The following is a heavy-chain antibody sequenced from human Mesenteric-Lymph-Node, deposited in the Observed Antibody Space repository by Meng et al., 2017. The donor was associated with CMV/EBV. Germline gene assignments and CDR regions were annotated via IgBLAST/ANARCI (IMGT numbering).Heavy chain of an antibody. V-gene: IGHV3-11*01. CDR2: ISNSGSTI. CDR3: AKGLVPYTTSSFYYYGMDV. D-gene: IGHD6-6*01. Sequence: GGSLRLSCAASGFTFSDYYMSWIRQAPGKGLEWVSYISNSGSTIYYADSVKGRFTISRDNIKNFLYLEMNNLRPEDTALYYCAKGLVPYTTSSFYYYGMDVWGQGTTVTVSS. CDR1: GFTFSDYY. J-gene: IGHJ6*02.